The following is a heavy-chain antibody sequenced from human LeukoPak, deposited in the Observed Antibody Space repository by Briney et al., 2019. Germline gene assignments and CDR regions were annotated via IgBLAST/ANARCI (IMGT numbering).Heavy chain of an antibody. V-gene: IGHV4-4*07. J-gene: IGHJ4*02. CDR2: IYISGST. Sequence: SETLSLTCTVSGGSISSYYWSWIRQPAGKGLEWIGRIYISGSTNYNPSLKSRVTMSVDTSKNQFSLKLSSVTAADTAVYYCASVTVTTLKFDYWGQGTLVTVSS. CDR3: ASVTVTTLKFDY. CDR1: GGSISSYY. D-gene: IGHD4-17*01.